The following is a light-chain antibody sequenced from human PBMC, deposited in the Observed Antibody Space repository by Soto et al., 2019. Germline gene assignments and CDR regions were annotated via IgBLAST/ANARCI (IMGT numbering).Light chain of an antibody. CDR3: CSYAGSYTYV. CDR2: DVT. Sequence: QSVLTQPRSVSGSPGQSFTISCTGTSSDVGAYPYVSWYQQHPGKAPKLMIYDVTKRPSGVPDRFSGSKSGNTASLTISGLQVEDEAAYYCCSYAGSYTYVFGTGTKLTVL. V-gene: IGLV2-11*01. CDR1: SSDVGAYPY. J-gene: IGLJ1*01.